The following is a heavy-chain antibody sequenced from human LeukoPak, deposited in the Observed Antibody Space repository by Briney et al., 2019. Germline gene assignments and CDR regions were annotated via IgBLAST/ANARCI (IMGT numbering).Heavy chain of an antibody. J-gene: IGHJ4*02. CDR2: IKPDGSEK. CDR3: ASYLYWRFDLGY. V-gene: IGHV3-7*01. D-gene: IGHD2-8*02. CDR1: GFTFSDYW. Sequence: GGSLRLSCAASGFTFSDYWMTWVRQAPGKGLEWVANIKPDGSEKYYVDSVRGRFTISRDNAKNSLYLQMNSLRVEDTAVYYCASYLYWRFDLGYWGQGTLVTVSS.